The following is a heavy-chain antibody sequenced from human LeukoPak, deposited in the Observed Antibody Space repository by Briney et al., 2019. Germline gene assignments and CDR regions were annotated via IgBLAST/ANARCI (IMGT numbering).Heavy chain of an antibody. D-gene: IGHD3-22*01. J-gene: IGHJ4*02. CDR1: GGSINNYY. CDR2: IYYSGST. CDR3: ARGFRLDYYDSSGHYFDY. Sequence: PPETLSLTCTVSGGSINNYYWSWIRQPPGKGLEWIGNIYYSGSTSYTPSLKSRVTISVDTSKNQFSLQLRSVTAADTAVYYCARGFRLDYYDSSGHYFDYWGQGTLVTVSS. V-gene: IGHV4-59*01.